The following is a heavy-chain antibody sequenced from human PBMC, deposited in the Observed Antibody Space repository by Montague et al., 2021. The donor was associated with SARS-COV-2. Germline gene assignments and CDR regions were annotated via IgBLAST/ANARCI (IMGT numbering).Heavy chain of an antibody. J-gene: IGHJ4*02. Sequence: SETLSLTCTVSGASMSGSYWGWVRQPPGKGPEWIGNIYSSGSTHYNQSLKSRVTISVGTSKSQFSLRLTSVTAADTAVYYCVREGRSSAYAMDYWGQGPLVAVSS. CDR2: IYSSGST. D-gene: IGHD3-22*01. CDR1: GASMSGSY. CDR3: VREGRSSAYAMDY. V-gene: IGHV4-59*01.